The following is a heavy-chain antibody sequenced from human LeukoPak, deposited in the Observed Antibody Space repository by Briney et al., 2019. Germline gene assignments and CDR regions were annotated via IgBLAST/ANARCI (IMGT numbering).Heavy chain of an antibody. V-gene: IGHV3-7*01. CDR2: IKQDGSEK. Sequence: PGGSLRLSCAASGFTFSSSWMSWVRQAPGKGLEWVANIKQDGSEKYYVDSVKGRFTISRDNAKNSLYLQMNSLRAEDTAVYYCARSSMIVVVDDDAFDIWGQGTMVTVSS. CDR3: ARSSMIVVVDDDAFDI. D-gene: IGHD3-22*01. J-gene: IGHJ3*02. CDR1: GFTFSSSW.